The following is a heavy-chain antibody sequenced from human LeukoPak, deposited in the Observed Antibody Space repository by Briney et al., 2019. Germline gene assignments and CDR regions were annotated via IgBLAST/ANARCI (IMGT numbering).Heavy chain of an antibody. Sequence: GGSLRLSCAASRFTFSTYWMTWVRQAPGKGLEWVANIKQDGSEKFYVDSVKGRFTISRDNAKNSLYLQMNSLRAEDTAVYYCARDEKDSSGSHLGHYFDYWGQGTLVTVSS. CDR1: RFTFSTYW. V-gene: IGHV3-7*01. CDR2: IKQDGSEK. CDR3: ARDEKDSSGSHLGHYFDY. J-gene: IGHJ4*02. D-gene: IGHD3-22*01.